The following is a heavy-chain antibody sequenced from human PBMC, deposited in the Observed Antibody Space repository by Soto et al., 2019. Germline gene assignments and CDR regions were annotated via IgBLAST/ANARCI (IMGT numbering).Heavy chain of an antibody. D-gene: IGHD3-22*01. CDR1: GCTFICYA. CDR2: IIPIFGTA. J-gene: IGHJ4*02. V-gene: IGHV1-69*06. CDR3: ARDRFYYDSSGPFDY. Sequence: GASVKVSCKASGCTFICYAISWVRQAPGQGLEWMGGIIPIFGTANYAQKFQGRVTITADKSTSTVYMELSSLRSEDTAGYYCARDRFYYDSSGPFDYWGQGTLVTVSS.